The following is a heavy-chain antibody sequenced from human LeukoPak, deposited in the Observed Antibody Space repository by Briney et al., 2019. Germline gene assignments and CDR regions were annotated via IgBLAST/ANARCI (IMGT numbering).Heavy chain of an antibody. Sequence: SETLSLTCTVSGGSISSSSYYWGWICQPPGKGLEWIGSIYYSGSTYYNPSLKSRVTISVDTSKNQFSLKLSSVTAADTAVYYCARHKPSSSWYLNYMDVWGKGTTVTISS. J-gene: IGHJ6*03. D-gene: IGHD6-13*01. CDR3: ARHKPSSSWYLNYMDV. CDR1: GGSISSSSYY. V-gene: IGHV4-39*01. CDR2: IYYSGST.